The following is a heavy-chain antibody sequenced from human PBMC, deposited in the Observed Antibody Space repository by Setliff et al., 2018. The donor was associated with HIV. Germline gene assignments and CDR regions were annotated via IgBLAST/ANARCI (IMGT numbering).Heavy chain of an antibody. CDR2: IYTNGYT. CDR3: ARAPPGIQNDAFDV. V-gene: IGHV4-61*09. J-gene: IGHJ3*01. CDR1: GGSISSGSYY. Sequence: KPSETLSLTCSVSGGSISSGSYYWTWIRQPAGKGPEGIGHIYTNGYTNYNPSLKSRVTISVDTSKNQCSLRLTSVTAADTAVYYCARAPPGIQNDAFDVWGQGTMVTVSS.